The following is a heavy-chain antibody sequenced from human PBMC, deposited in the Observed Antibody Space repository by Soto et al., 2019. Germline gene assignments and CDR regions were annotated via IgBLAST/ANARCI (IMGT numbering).Heavy chain of an antibody. Sequence: VGSLRLSCATSGFTFSDEWMHWVRQVPGKGLVWVPRINKDGSYKNYADFVEGRFTISRDDAKSELYLHMDRLRAEDTAVYYCARGGLEPFDYLGQGALVTVSS. J-gene: IGHJ4*02. CDR1: GFTFSDEW. CDR3: ARGGLEPFDY. V-gene: IGHV3-74*01. CDR2: INKDGSYK. D-gene: IGHD1-1*01.